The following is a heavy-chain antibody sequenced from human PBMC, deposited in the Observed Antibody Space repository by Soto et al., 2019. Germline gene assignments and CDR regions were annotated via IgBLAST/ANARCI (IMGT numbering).Heavy chain of an antibody. CDR1: GFTFSSYA. J-gene: IGHJ4*03. CDR2: ISYDGSNK. V-gene: IGHV3-30-3*01. D-gene: IGHD6-19*01. Sequence: QVQLVESGGGVVQPGRSLRLSCAASGFTFSSYAMHWVRQAPGKGLEWVAVISYDGSNKYYADSVKGRFTISRDNSKNTLYLQMNSLRAEDTAVYYCARDRGRGLVRYFDYWGQGTTVTVSS. CDR3: ARDRGRGLVRYFDY.